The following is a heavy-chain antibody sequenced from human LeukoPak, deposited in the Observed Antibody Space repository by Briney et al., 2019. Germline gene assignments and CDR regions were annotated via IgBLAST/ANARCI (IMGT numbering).Heavy chain of an antibody. CDR2: ITSSSSSI. CDR3: ARDLAWGGY. CDR1: GFTFSIYT. V-gene: IGHV3-21*01. D-gene: IGHD7-27*01. J-gene: IGHJ4*02. Sequence: PGGSLRLSCAASGFTFSIYTMSWVRQAPGKGLEWVSSITSSSSSIYSADSVKGRLTISRDNAKNSLYLQMNSLRAEDTAVYYCARDLAWGGYWGQGTLVTVSS.